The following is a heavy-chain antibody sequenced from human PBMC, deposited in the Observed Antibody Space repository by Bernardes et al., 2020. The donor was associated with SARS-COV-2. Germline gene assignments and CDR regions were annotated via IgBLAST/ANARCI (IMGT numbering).Heavy chain of an antibody. V-gene: IGHV3-48*04. CDR1: GFTFSSYS. D-gene: IGHD3-16*01. Sequence: GGSLRLSCAASGFTFSSYSMNWVRQAPGKGLEWVSYISSSSSTIYYADSVKGRFTISRDNAKNSLYLQMNSLRAEDTAVYYCARDAPLFVWGWFDPWGQGTLVTVSS. CDR3: ARDAPLFVWGWFDP. J-gene: IGHJ5*02. CDR2: ISSSSSTI.